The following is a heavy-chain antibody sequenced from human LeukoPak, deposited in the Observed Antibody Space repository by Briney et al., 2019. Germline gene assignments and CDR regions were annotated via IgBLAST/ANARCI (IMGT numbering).Heavy chain of an antibody. V-gene: IGHV4-34*01. CDR3: ARREPHGDYGGKIRYYYYMDV. CDR2: INHSGNT. CDR1: GGSFSGYY. J-gene: IGHJ6*03. Sequence: SETLSLTCAVYGGSFSGYYWSSIRQPPGKGLEWIGEINHSGNTNSNPSLKSRVTMSVDTSKNQFSLKLSSLTAADTAMYYCARREPHGDYGGKIRYYYYMDVWGKGTTITISS. D-gene: IGHD4-23*01.